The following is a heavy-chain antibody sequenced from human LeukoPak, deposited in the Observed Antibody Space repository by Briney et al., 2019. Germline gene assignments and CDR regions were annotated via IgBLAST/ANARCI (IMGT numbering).Heavy chain of an antibody. Sequence: GGSLRLSCAASGFTFSNYAMSWVRQAPGKGLEWVSGIGGTGSYTYYADSVKGRFTFSRDNSKNTLYLQMNSLTAEDAAVYYCARGVPGVGANYFDFWGQGTLVTVSS. J-gene: IGHJ4*02. V-gene: IGHV3-23*01. CDR1: GFTFSNYA. D-gene: IGHD1-26*01. CDR3: ARGVPGVGANYFDF. CDR2: IGGTGSYT.